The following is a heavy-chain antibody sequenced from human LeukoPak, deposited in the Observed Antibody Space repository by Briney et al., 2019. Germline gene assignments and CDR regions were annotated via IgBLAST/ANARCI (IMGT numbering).Heavy chain of an antibody. Sequence: ASMKVSCKSSRYTFTDYDMHWVRQAPGQGLEWMGWISPNTGGTHYAQKFQGRVTMTRDTSITTVYMELSGLRSDDTAEYYCAREGSHYGAKMGDFDYWGQGTLVTVSS. CDR1: RYTFTDYD. D-gene: IGHD4-23*01. J-gene: IGHJ4*02. CDR2: ISPNTGGT. V-gene: IGHV1-2*02. CDR3: AREGSHYGAKMGDFDY.